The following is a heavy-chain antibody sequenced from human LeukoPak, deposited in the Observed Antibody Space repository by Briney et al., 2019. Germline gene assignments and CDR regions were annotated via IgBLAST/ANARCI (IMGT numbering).Heavy chain of an antibody. CDR2: IDACNGKT. V-gene: IGHV1-3*01. CDR1: GYTFTNHA. CDR3: ARSAALSSTSGWYINSWLDP. D-gene: IGHD6-19*01. Sequence: ASVNVSFMSSGYTFTNHAMHWVRPPPGQGREGMGWIDACNGKTRYSPKFQGRVTITRDTPARTVYMEWRSLRSEDTAVYSCARSAALSSTSGWYINSWLDPWGEGTLVTVSS. J-gene: IGHJ5*02.